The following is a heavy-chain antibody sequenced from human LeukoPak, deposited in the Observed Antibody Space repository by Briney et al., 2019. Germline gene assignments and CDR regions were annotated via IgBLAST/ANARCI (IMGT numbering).Heavy chain of an antibody. D-gene: IGHD6-19*01. CDR2: ISESGSNT. CDR1: GFTFSIHA. Sequence: GGSLRLSCAASGFTFSIHAMSWVRQAPGKGLEWVSGISESGSNTYYADSVKGRFTISRDNSKNTLYLQMNSLRAEDAAVYYCARSVAVAGTDYWGQGTLVTVSS. CDR3: ARSVAVAGTDY. J-gene: IGHJ4*02. V-gene: IGHV3-23*01.